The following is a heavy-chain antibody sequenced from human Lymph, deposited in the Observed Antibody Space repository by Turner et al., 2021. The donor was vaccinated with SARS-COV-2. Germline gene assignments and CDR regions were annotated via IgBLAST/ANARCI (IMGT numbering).Heavy chain of an antibody. Sequence: QVQLVQSGAEVKKPGASVKVSCKVSGYTLTALSIHWVRQAPGKGLEWMGEFDPEDGETIYAQKFQGRVTMTEDTSTDTAYMELGSLRSENTAVYYCATLKSNWKILTGRYYFDFWGQGTLVTVSS. V-gene: IGHV1-24*01. CDR3: ATLKSNWKILTGRYYFDF. CDR2: FDPEDGET. D-gene: IGHD1-1*01. J-gene: IGHJ4*02. CDR1: GYTLTALS.